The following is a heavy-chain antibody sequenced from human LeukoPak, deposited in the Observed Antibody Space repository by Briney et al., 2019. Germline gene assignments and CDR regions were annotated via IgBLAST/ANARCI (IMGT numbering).Heavy chain of an antibody. V-gene: IGHV3-48*04. CDR2: ISSSGSTI. CDR1: GFTFSSYS. CDR3: ARAVYYYDSSGYY. J-gene: IGHJ4*02. Sequence: PGGSLRLSCAASGFTFSSYSMNWVRQAPGKGLEWVSYISSSGSTIYYADSVKGRFTISRDNAKNSLYLQMNSLRAEDTAVYYCARAVYYYDSSGYYWGQGTLVTVSS. D-gene: IGHD3-22*01.